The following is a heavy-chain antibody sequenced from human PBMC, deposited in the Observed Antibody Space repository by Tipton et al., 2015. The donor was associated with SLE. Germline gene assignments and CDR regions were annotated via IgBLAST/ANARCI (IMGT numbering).Heavy chain of an antibody. Sequence: AGLVKPSETLSLSCDVYGGSFSDYYWMWIRQPPGKGLEWIGEINHSGSTNYNPSLKSRLTISVDTSKNQFSLKLSSVTAADTAVYYCARVAGWIEDAFDIWGQGTMVTVSS. CDR3: ARVAGWIEDAFDI. V-gene: IGHV4-34*01. J-gene: IGHJ3*02. CDR1: GGSFSDYY. D-gene: IGHD2-2*03. CDR2: INHSGST.